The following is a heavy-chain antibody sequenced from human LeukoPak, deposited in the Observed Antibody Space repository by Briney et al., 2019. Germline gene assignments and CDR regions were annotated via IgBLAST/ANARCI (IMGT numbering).Heavy chain of an antibody. V-gene: IGHV4-39*07. CDR1: GGSMNINDYY. Sequence: PSETLSLTCSVFGGSMNINDYYWAWIRQPPGKGLEWIGSIYYTGTTYYNPSLNYRVTISVDTSKNQFSLRLTSVTAADTAVYYCARGVKEYYYDSSGYSFDYWGQGTLVTVSS. CDR2: IYYTGTT. J-gene: IGHJ4*02. D-gene: IGHD3-22*01. CDR3: ARGVKEYYYDSSGYSFDY.